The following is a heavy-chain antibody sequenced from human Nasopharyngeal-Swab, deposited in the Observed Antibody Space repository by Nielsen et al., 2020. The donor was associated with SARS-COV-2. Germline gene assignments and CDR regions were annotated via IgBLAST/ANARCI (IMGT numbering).Heavy chain of an antibody. CDR3: AKDRYCSGGSCYSYRYGMDV. Sequence: GESLKISCAASGFTFRSYAISWVRQAPGKGLEWVSAISGSGGSTYYADSVKGRFTISRDNSKNTLYLQMNSLRAEDTAVYYCAKDRYCSGGSCYSYRYGMDVWGQGTTVTVSS. CDR1: GFTFRSYA. V-gene: IGHV3-23*01. J-gene: IGHJ6*02. D-gene: IGHD2-15*01. CDR2: ISGSGGST.